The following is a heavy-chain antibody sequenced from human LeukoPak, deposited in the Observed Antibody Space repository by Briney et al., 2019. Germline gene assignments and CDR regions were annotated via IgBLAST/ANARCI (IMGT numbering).Heavy chain of an antibody. V-gene: IGHV3-7*01. CDR3: ARELRYLPIRYYYMDV. CDR1: GFTFNNC. J-gene: IGHJ6*03. Sequence: GGTLRLSCAASGFTFNNCMSWVRQAPGKGLEWVANIKQDGSEKYYVDSVKGRFTISRDNAKNSLYLQMNSLRAEDTAVYYCARELRYLPIRYYYMDVWGKGTTVTVSS. CDR2: IKQDGSEK. D-gene: IGHD3-9*01.